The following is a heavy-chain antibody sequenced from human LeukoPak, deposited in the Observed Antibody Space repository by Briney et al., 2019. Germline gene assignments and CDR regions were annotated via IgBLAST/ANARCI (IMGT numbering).Heavy chain of an antibody. CDR3: ARHSEYVHYSGSASGFYDY. CDR2: TNIVGTT. CDR1: GGSVSSTSYY. Sequence: PSETLSLTCTVSGGSVSSTSYYWGWIRHPPGRGLSWFGTTNIVGTTYYNPSLKSRVAISVDTSKNQFSVKLTSVTAADTAMYYCARHSEYVHYSGSASGFYDYWGQGTLVSVSS. D-gene: IGHD3-10*01. V-gene: IGHV4-39*01. J-gene: IGHJ4*02.